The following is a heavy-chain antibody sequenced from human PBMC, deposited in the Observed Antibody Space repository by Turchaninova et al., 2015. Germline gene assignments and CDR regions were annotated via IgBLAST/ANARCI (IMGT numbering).Heavy chain of an antibody. V-gene: IGHV4-34*01. CDR1: GGSFSGYY. CDR3: ARANHCSSTSFYGYMDV. D-gene: IGHD2-2*01. J-gene: IGHJ6*03. CDR2: INHSGST. Sequence: QVQLQQWGAGLLKPSETLSLTCAVYGGSFSGYYWSWIRQPPGKGLEWLGAINHSGSTNYNPSLKSRVTITVDTAKNQFSLKLSSVTAADTAGYYCARANHCSSTSFYGYMDVWGKGTTVTVSS.